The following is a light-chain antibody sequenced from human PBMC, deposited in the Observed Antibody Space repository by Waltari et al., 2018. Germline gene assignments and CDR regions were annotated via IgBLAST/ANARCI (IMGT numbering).Light chain of an antibody. CDR2: NTD. V-gene: IGKV1-33*01. CDR3: QQSKA. CDR1: YDISIY. Sequence: DIQMTQSPSSLSASVGDRVSITCQATYDISIYLNWYQQRPGKAPKLLIANTDKLRTGVPARFSGSRSGTDFTFTISSLQAEDIATYYCQQSKAFGQGTRVDIK. J-gene: IGKJ1*01.